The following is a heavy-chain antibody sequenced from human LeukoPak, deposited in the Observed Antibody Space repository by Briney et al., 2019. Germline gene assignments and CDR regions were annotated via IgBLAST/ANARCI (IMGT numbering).Heavy chain of an antibody. CDR2: ISNSGSTI. CDR1: GFTLSDYY. Sequence: GGSLRLSCAASGFTLSDYYMNWIRQAPGKGLEGVSYISNSGSTIYYADSVKGRFTISRDNAKNSVYLQMNSLRAEDTAVYYCARGITARPPYYFDYWGQGTLVTVSS. CDR3: ARGITARPPYYFDY. J-gene: IGHJ4*02. V-gene: IGHV3-11*04. D-gene: IGHD3-10*01.